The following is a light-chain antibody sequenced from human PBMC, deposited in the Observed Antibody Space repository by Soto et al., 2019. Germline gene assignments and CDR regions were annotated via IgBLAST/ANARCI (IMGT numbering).Light chain of an antibody. V-gene: IGKV1-5*03. Sequence: DIQMTQSPSTLSGSVGDRVTITCRASQTISSWLAWYQQKPGKAPKLLIYKASTLKSGVPSRFSGSGSGTEFTLTISSLQPDDFATYYCQQYNSYLTFGPGTKVDIK. J-gene: IGKJ3*01. CDR1: QTISSW. CDR3: QQYNSYLT. CDR2: KAS.